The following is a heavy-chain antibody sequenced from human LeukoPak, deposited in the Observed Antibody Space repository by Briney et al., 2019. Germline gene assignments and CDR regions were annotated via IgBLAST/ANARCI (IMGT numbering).Heavy chain of an antibody. Sequence: PGGSLRLSCAASGFTFSDYYMSWIRQAPGKGLEWVSYISSSGSTIYYADSVKGRFTISRDNAKNSLYLQMNSLRAEDTAVYYCPSGQSRTRGAYYYMDVWGKGTTVTVSS. CDR3: PSGQSRTRGAYYYMDV. CDR1: GFTFSDYY. D-gene: IGHD3/OR15-3a*01. CDR2: ISSSGSTI. V-gene: IGHV3-11*04. J-gene: IGHJ6*03.